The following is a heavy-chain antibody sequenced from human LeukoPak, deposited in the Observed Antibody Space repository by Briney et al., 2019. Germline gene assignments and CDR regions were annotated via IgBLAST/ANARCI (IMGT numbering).Heavy chain of an antibody. D-gene: IGHD3-22*01. CDR3: ARASSDYSLSWFDP. CDR2: ISTSGST. J-gene: IGHJ5*02. V-gene: IGHV4-4*07. CDR1: GASISSWY. Sequence: SETLSLTCSVSGASISSWYWSWLRQPAGKGLEWIGHISTSGSTRYNPSLKSRVTMSLDTSKNQFSLKLSSVTAADTAVYYCARASSDYSLSWFDPWGQGTLVTVSS.